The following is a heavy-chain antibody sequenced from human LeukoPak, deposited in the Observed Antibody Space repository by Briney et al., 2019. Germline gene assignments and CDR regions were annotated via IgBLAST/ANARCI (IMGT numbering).Heavy chain of an antibody. CDR1: GGSISSSSYY. CDR3: ARARRPYSGSYDLYY. J-gene: IGHJ4*02. V-gene: IGHV4-39*07. Sequence: SETLSLTCIVSGGSISSSSYYWGWIRQPPGKGLEWLGSIYFSGYAYYNPSLKSRVTISVDTSQNQFSLKLRSVTAADTAVYYCARARRPYSGSYDLYYWGQGTLVTVSS. CDR2: IYFSGYA. D-gene: IGHD1-26*01.